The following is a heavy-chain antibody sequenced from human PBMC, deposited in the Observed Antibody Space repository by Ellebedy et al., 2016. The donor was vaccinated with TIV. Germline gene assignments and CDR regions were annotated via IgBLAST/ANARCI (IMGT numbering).Heavy chain of an antibody. CDR2: IKQDGSEK. J-gene: IGHJ4*02. CDR3: VRAIGSSSSY. CDR1: GFTFSPYW. D-gene: IGHD6-6*01. Sequence: LSLTCXASGFTFSPYWMSWVRQAPGKGLEWVANIKQDGSEKYYVDSVKGRFTISRDNAKNSLYLQMNSLRAEDTAVYYCVRAIGSSSSYWGQGTLVTVSS. V-gene: IGHV3-7*01.